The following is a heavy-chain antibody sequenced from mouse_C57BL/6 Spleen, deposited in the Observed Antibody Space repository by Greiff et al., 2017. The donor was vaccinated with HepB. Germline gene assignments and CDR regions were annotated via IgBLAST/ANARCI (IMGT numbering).Heavy chain of an antibody. CDR1: GFTFSDYY. D-gene: IGHD2-3*01. V-gene: IGHV5-16*01. CDR3: ARGWSGNFDY. CDR2: INYDGSST. J-gene: IGHJ2*01. Sequence: EVKLVESEGGLVQPGSSMKLSCTASGFTFSDYYMAWVRQVPEKGLEWVANINYDGSSTYYLDSLKSRFIISRDNAKNNLYLQMSSLKSEDTATYYCARGWSGNFDYWGQGTTLTVSS.